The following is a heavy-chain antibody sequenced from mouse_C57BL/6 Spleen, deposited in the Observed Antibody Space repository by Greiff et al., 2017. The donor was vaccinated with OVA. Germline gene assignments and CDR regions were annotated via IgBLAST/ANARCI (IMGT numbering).Heavy chain of an antibody. CDR1: GYAFSSSW. J-gene: IGHJ2*01. D-gene: IGHD2-5*01. Sequence: VQLQQSGPELVKPGASVKISCKASGYAFSSSWMNWVKQRPGKGLEWIGRIYPGDGDTNYNGKFKGKATLTADKSSSTAYMQLSSLTSEDSAVYFCARGDSNYYFDDWGQGTTLTVSS. CDR2: IYPGDGDT. CDR3: ARGDSNYYFDD. V-gene: IGHV1-82*01.